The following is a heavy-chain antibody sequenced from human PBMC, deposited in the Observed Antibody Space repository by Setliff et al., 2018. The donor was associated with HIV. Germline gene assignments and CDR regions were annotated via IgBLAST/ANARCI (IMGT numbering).Heavy chain of an antibody. Sequence: ASVKVSCKASGGALSTYAINWVRQVPGQGLEWMGWINPSSGATNFAQNFQGRVTMTRDTSITTVYLELIRLRSDDTAVYYCAREVHDHTNRLYYYYYIDVWAKGTPVTVSS. V-gene: IGHV1-2*02. CDR2: INPSSGAT. D-gene: IGHD2-8*01. CDR3: AREVHDHTNRLYYYYYIDV. CDR1: GGALSTYA. J-gene: IGHJ6*03.